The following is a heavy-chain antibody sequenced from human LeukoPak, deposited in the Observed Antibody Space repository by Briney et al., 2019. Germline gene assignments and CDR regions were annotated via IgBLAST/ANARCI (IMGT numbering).Heavy chain of an antibody. CDR2: IKSDGRTT. J-gene: IGHJ4*02. CDR1: GFTFSSYW. D-gene: IGHD5-18*01. V-gene: IGHV3-74*01. CDR3: ARVVDTHFDY. Sequence: GSLRLSCAAPGFTFSSYWMHWVRQAPGKGLVWVSRIKSDGRTTTYADSVKGRFTISRDNAKNTLYLQMNSLRAEDTAVYYCARVVDTHFDYWGQGTLVTVSS.